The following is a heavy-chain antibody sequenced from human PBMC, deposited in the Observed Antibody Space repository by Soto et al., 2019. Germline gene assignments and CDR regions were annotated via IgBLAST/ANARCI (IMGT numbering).Heavy chain of an antibody. J-gene: IGHJ6*03. CDR3: ARGYCSGTSCSLYYYDYYQDD. CDR2: MNPNSGNT. V-gene: IGHV1-8*01. D-gene: IGHD2-2*01. Sequence: ASVKVSCKASGYTFTSYDINWVRQATGQGLEWMGWMNPNSGNTGYAQKFQGRVTMTRNTSISTAYMELSSLRSEDTAVYYCARGYCSGTSCSLYYYDYYQDDWGKGTTVTVSS. CDR1: GYTFTSYD.